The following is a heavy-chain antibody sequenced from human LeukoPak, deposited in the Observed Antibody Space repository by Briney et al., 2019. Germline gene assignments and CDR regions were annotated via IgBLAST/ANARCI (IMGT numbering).Heavy chain of an antibody. V-gene: IGHV4-39*01. CDR3: ARLDYYDSSGHLDY. CDR1: ACSISSSSYY. Sequence: SETLSLTCTVSACSISSSSYYWGWIRQPPGKGLEWIGSIYYSGSTYYNPSLKSRVTISVDTSKNQFSLKLSSVTAADTAVYYCARLDYYDSSGHLDYWGQGTLVTASS. D-gene: IGHD3-22*01. J-gene: IGHJ4*02. CDR2: IYYSGST.